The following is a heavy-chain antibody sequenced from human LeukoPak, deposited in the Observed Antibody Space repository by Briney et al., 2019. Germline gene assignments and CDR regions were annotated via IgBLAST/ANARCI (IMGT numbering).Heavy chain of an antibody. Sequence: PGGSLRLSCAASGFTFSNAWMSWVRQAPGKGLGWVALISYDGGNKYYADSVKGRFTISRDNSKNTLYLQMNSPRAEDTAVYYCARASHDYYYYIDVWGKGTTVTVSS. CDR2: ISYDGGNK. CDR3: ARASHDYYYYIDV. J-gene: IGHJ6*03. V-gene: IGHV3-30*03. CDR1: GFTFSNAW.